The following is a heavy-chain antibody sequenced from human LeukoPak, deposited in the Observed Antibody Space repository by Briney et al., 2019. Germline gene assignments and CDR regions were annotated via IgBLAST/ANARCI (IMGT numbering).Heavy chain of an antibody. J-gene: IGHJ5*02. D-gene: IGHD1-14*01. V-gene: IGHV4-39*01. CDR1: GGSVSTISHF. Sequence: SETLFLTCTVSGGSVSTISHFWDWVRQPPGKGLEWIVSLSDTGTTYYNPSLESRVTMSVDTSKNQFSLKLSSVTAADTAVYYCARRDHTGRSHAWFDPWGQGTLVTVSS. CDR2: LSDTGTT. CDR3: ARRDHTGRSHAWFDP.